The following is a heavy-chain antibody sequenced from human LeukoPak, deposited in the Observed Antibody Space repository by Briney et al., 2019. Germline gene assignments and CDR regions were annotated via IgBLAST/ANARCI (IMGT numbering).Heavy chain of an antibody. Sequence: GGSLRLSCAASGFTFSDYYMSWIRQAPGKGLEWVSYISSSGSTIYYADSVKGRFTISRDNAKNSLYLQMNSLRAEDTAVYYCARGLEYYDFWSGEPPDAFDIWGQGTMVTVSS. CDR3: ARGLEYYDFWSGEPPDAFDI. V-gene: IGHV3-11*04. J-gene: IGHJ3*02. CDR1: GFTFSDYY. D-gene: IGHD3-3*01. CDR2: ISSSGSTI.